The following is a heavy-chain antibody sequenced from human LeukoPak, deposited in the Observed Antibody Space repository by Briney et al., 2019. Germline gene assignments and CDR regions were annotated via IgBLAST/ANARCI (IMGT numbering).Heavy chain of an antibody. CDR1: GYSISSGYY. CDR2: IYHSGST. CDR3: ARTLGYCSGGSCYTFDY. D-gene: IGHD2-15*01. J-gene: IGHJ4*02. V-gene: IGHV4-38-2*02. Sequence: PSETLSLTCTVSGYSISSGYYWGWIRQPPGKGLEWIGSIYHSGSTYYNPSLKSRVTISVDTSKNQFSLKLSSVTAADTAVYYCARTLGYCSGGSCYTFDYWGQGTLVTVSS.